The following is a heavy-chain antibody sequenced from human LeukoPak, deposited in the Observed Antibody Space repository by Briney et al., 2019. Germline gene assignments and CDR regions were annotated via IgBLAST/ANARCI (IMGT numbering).Heavy chain of an antibody. Sequence: GGSLRLSCAASGFTFSSYALHWVRQAPGKGLEWVAVISNDGSKKDYADSVKGRFTISRDNSKNTLYLQMNSLRAEDTAVYYCARGARKGDDYGGFDYWGQGTLVTVSS. CDR1: GFTFSSYA. J-gene: IGHJ4*02. CDR3: ARGARKGDDYGGFDY. V-gene: IGHV3-30*04. CDR2: ISNDGSKK. D-gene: IGHD4-23*01.